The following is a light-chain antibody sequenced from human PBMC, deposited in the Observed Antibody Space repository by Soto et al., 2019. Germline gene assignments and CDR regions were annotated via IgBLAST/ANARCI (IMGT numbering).Light chain of an antibody. J-gene: IGKJ1*01. CDR1: QSVSSSY. V-gene: IGKV3-20*01. CDR2: GAS. CDR3: QQYGSSLWS. Sequence: EILLTQSPCTLSLSPWERATLSCRASQSVSSSYLAWYQQKPGQAPRLLIYGASSRATGIPDSFSGSGSGTDFTLTISRLEAEDFAVYYCQQYGSSLWSFGKRTKLEIK.